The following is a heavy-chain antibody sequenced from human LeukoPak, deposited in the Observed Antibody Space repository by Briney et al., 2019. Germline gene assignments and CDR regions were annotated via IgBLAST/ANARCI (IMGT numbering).Heavy chain of an antibody. D-gene: IGHD3-10*01. J-gene: IGHJ6*02. Sequence: SETLSLTCTVSGGSISSGGYYWCWIRQLAGKGLEWIGRIYPSGSSNYNPSLKSRVTMSVDTSKNHFSLKLSSVTAADTAVYYCAREEVYGPPWGMDVWGPGTTVTVSS. V-gene: IGHV4-61*02. CDR1: GGSISSGGYY. CDR3: AREEVYGPPWGMDV. CDR2: IYPSGSS.